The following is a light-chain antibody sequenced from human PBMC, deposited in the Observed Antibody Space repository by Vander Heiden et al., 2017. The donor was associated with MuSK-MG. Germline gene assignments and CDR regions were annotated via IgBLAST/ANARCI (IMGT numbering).Light chain of an antibody. CDR3: CSYAGGSVV. J-gene: IGLJ2*01. Sequence: QSALTQPASVSGSPGQSIIISCTGTSSDVGSYNLVSWYQQHPGKAPKLMIYEVSKRPSGVSNRFSGSKSGNTASLTISGLQAEDEADYYCCSYAGGSVVFGGGTKLTVL. V-gene: IGLV2-23*02. CDR1: SSDVGSYNL. CDR2: EVS.